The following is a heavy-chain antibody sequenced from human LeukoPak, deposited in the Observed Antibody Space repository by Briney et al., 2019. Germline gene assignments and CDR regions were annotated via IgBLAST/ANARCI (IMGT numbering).Heavy chain of an antibody. Sequence: GESLKISCEGSGYSFTTYWIGWVRQMPGKGLEWVAIIYPGNSDTRYSPPFQGQVTISADKSISTASLQWGSLRASDSGMYYCARHVRYCTNGVCYMNYFDYWGQGTLVTVSS. D-gene: IGHD2-8*01. CDR3: ARHVRYCTNGVCYMNYFDY. V-gene: IGHV5-51*01. CDR2: IYPGNSDT. CDR1: GYSFTTYW. J-gene: IGHJ4*02.